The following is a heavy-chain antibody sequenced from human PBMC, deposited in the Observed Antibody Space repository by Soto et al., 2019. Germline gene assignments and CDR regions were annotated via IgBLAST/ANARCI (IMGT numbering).Heavy chain of an antibody. CDR2: TNTVATII. Sequence: GGSLRLSCAVSGIPFNNYWMHWIRQAPGKGLVWVSHTNTVATIINYGDSVKGRFTISRDNAENTLYLQMNSLGVEDTANYYFASDDGRGLRYWGQGTLVTVSS. D-gene: IGHD6-25*01. CDR3: ASDDGRGLRY. CDR1: GIPFNNYW. V-gene: IGHV3-74*01. J-gene: IGHJ4*02.